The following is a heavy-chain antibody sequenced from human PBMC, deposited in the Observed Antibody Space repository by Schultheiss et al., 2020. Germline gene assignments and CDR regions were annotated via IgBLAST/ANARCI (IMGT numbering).Heavy chain of an antibody. CDR2: INHSGST. CDR3: ARHSSGWSGDWFDP. CDR1: GGSISSYY. D-gene: IGHD6-19*01. Sequence: SETLSLTCTVSGGSISSYYWSWIRQPPGKGLEWIGEINHSGSTNYNPSLKSRVTISVDTSKNQFSLKLSSVTAADTAVYYCARHSSGWSGDWFDPWGQGTLVTVSS. J-gene: IGHJ5*02. V-gene: IGHV4-34*01.